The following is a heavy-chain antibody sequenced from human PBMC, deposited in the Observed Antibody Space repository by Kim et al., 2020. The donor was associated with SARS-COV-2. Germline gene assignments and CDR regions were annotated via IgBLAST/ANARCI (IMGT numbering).Heavy chain of an antibody. CDR3: ASLGYCSGGSCYADAFDI. V-gene: IGHV3-30*04. Sequence: GGSLRLSCAASGFTFSSYAMHWVRQAPGKGLEWVAVISYDGSNKYYVDSVKGRFTISRANSKNTLYLQMNSLRAEDTAVYYCASLGYCSGGSCYADAFDIWGQGTMVTVSS. D-gene: IGHD2-15*01. CDR1: GFTFSSYA. CDR2: ISYDGSNK. J-gene: IGHJ3*02.